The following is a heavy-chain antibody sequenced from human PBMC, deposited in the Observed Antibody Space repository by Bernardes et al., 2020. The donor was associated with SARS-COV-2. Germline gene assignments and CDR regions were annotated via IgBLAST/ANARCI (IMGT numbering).Heavy chain of an antibody. CDR2: MNHSGST. Sequence: SETLSLSCAFSGGSISAFYWTWIRQPPGKGLEWIGEMNHSGSTNYSPSLKGRVTISVDTSKNQFSLKLTSVTAADTAVYYCARGGPYKWHSRLSWGQGSLVTVTS. D-gene: IGHD1-20*01. CDR1: GGSISAFY. V-gene: IGHV4-34*01. CDR3: ARGGPYKWHSRLS. J-gene: IGHJ4*02.